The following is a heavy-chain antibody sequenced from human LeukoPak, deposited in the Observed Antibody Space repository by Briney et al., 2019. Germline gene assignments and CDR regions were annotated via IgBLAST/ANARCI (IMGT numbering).Heavy chain of an antibody. D-gene: IGHD4-17*01. CDR2: ISYSGST. CDR1: GDSISSSGNS. Sequence: SETLPLTCTVSGDSISSSGNSWAWIRQPPGKGLEWIGNISYSGSTYYNPSVKSRVTISVDTSKNQLSLKLSSVTAADTAVYYCARVPTVTFFDYWGQGTLVTVSS. J-gene: IGHJ4*02. V-gene: IGHV4-39*07. CDR3: ARVPTVTFFDY.